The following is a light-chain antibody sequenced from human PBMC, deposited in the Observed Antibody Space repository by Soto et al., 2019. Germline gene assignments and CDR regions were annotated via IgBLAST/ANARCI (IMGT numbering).Light chain of an antibody. V-gene: IGLV7-46*01. CDR3: LLSYSAPI. Sequence: QAVVTQEPSLTVSPGGTVTLTCGSSTGAVTSGHYPYWFQQKSGQAPRTLIYDTSNKHSWTPARFSGSLLGGKAALTLSGAQPEDEADYYCLLSYSAPIFGGGTKVTVL. J-gene: IGLJ2*01. CDR1: TGAVTSGHY. CDR2: DTS.